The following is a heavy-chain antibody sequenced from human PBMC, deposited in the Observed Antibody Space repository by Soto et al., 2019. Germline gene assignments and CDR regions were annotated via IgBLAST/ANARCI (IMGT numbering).Heavy chain of an antibody. CDR1: GDTVSSNSVA. D-gene: IGHD2-15*01. CDR3: ARSEEDSDYYYYGMDV. CDR2: TYYRSRWYS. Sequence: SQTLSLTCVGSGDTVSSNSVAWNWVRQSPSRGLEWLGRTYYRSRWYSDYAVSVRSRIDINADTSKNQVSLQLNSVTPEDTAVYYCARSEEDSDYYYYGMDVWGQGTTVTAP. J-gene: IGHJ6*02. V-gene: IGHV6-1*01.